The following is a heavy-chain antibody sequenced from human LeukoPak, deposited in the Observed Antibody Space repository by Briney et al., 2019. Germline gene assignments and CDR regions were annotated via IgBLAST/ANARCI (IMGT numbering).Heavy chain of an antibody. CDR1: GFTFSDYY. J-gene: IGHJ3*02. Sequence: PGGSLRLSCAASGFTFSDYYMSWIRQAPGKGLEWVSAISRSGGDTEYADSVKGRFTISRDNSKNTLYMQMNSLRAEDAAVYYCAKCGTTCYANAFYIWGQGTMVTVPS. D-gene: IGHD2-2*01. CDR2: ISRSGGDT. V-gene: IGHV3-23*01. CDR3: AKCGTTCYANAFYI.